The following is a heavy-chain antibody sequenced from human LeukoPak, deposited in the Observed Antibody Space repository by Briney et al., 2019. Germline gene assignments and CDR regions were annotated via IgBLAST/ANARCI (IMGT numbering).Heavy chain of an antibody. V-gene: IGHV3-33*06. J-gene: IGHJ4*02. Sequence: GGSLRLSCAASGFTLSSYGMHWVRQAPGKGLERVAVIWDDGSNKYYADSVKGRFTISRDNSKNTLYLQMNSLRAEDTAVYYCAKDSPFGLRKQLVRTYFDYWGQGTLVTVSS. CDR2: IWDDGSNK. CDR3: AKDSPFGLRKQLVRTYFDY. CDR1: GFTLSSYG. D-gene: IGHD6-13*01.